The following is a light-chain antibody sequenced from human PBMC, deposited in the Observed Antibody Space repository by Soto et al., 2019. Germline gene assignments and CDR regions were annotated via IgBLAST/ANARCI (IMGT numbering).Light chain of an antibody. CDR2: DVS. CDR3: CSYAGNYSFV. J-gene: IGLJ2*01. Sequence: QSVLTQPRSVSGSPGQSVTISCTGTSSDVGGYKYVSWYQHHPGKAPRLMIYDVSKRPSGVPDRFSGSKSGNTASLTISGLQAEDEADYYCCSYAGNYSFVFGGGTKLTVL. CDR1: SSDVGGYKY. V-gene: IGLV2-11*01.